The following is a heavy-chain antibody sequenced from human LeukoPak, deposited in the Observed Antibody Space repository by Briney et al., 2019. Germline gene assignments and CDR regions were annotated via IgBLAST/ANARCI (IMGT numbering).Heavy chain of an antibody. J-gene: IGHJ5*02. Sequence: ASVNVSCKASGRTFSSYAISWVRQAPGQGLEWMGGIIPIFGTANYAQKFQGRVTITADESTSTAYMELSSLRSEDTAVYYCARDGRKSPYSSSWYYPWGQGTLVTVSS. CDR3: ARDGRKSPYSSSWYYP. V-gene: IGHV1-69*13. CDR2: IIPIFGTA. CDR1: GRTFSSYA. D-gene: IGHD6-13*01.